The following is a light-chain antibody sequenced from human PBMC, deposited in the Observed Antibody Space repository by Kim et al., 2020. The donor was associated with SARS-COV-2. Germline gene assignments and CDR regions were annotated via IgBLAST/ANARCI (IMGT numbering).Light chain of an antibody. J-gene: IGKJ4*01. CDR1: QSVTTA. CDR2: GAS. Sequence: SLSPGKRATLTCRASQSVTTALAWYQQKPGQTPRLLIYGASTRATGIPARFSGSGSGIEFILTISSLQSEDFAVYYCQQYHDWPSFGGGTKVDIK. CDR3: QQYHDWPS. V-gene: IGKV3-15*01.